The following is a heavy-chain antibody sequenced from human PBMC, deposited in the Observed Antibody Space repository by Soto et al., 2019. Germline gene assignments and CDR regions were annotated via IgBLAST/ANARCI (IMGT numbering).Heavy chain of an antibody. CDR2: INPNSGGT. CDR3: ARDSVGGLFRFDY. Sequence: GASVNVSCKASGYTFTGYYMHWVRQAPGQGLEWMGWINPNSGGTTYAQKFQGWVTMTRDTSISTAYMELSRLRSDDTAVYYCARDSVGGLFRFDYWGQGTLVTVSS. D-gene: IGHD2-15*01. J-gene: IGHJ4*02. CDR1: GYTFTGYY. V-gene: IGHV1-2*04.